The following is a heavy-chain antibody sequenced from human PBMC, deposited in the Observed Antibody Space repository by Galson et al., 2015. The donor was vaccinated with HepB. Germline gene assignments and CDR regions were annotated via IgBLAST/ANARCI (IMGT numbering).Heavy chain of an antibody. CDR1: GFTFSSYG. CDR3: ARGMTTVTTCFDY. J-gene: IGHJ4*02. Sequence: SLRLSCAASGFTFSSYGMHWVRQAPGKGLEWVAVIWYDGSNKYYADSVKGRFTISRDNSKNTLYLQMNSLRAEDTAVYYCARGMTTVTTCFDYWGQGTLVTVSS. CDR2: IWYDGSNK. D-gene: IGHD4-17*01. V-gene: IGHV3-33*01.